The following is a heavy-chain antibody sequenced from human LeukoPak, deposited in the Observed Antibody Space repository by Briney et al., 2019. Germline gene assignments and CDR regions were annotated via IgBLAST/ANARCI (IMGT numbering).Heavy chain of an antibody. CDR3: ARDVKKLRYFDWTPWFDP. J-gene: IGHJ5*02. CDR1: GFTFSSYS. V-gene: IGHV3-21*01. D-gene: IGHD3-9*01. Sequence: AGGSLRLSCAASGFTFSSYSMNWVRQAPGKGLEWVSSISSSSSYIYYADSVKGRFTISRDNAKNSLYLQMNSLRAEDTAVYYCARDVKKLRYFDWTPWFDPWGQGTLVTVSS. CDR2: ISSSSSYI.